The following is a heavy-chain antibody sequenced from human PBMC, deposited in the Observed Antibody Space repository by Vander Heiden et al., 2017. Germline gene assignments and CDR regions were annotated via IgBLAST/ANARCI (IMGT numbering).Heavy chain of an antibody. CDR1: GGSVSGYY. V-gene: IGHV4-34*01. CDR2: INHIGRP. J-gene: IGHJ6*02. Sequence: QVQLHQWGAGLLNPADTLSLTCAVYGGSVSGYYWGGNRQPPGKRLGWLWEINHIGRPNYNPSLKSRVTISVDTSKNQFSLTLSSVTAGDTAVYYCARLLRCLEWFRRRHYYGMDVWGQGTTVTVSS. D-gene: IGHD3-3*01. CDR3: ARLLRCLEWFRRRHYYGMDV.